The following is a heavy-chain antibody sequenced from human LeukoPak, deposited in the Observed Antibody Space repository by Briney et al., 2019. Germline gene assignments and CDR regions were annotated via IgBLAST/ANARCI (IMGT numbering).Heavy chain of an antibody. J-gene: IGHJ6*04. CDR3: ARDRDRDIIGDGMDV. CDR1: GFTFRNYA. V-gene: IGHV3-30*04. Sequence: GRSLRLSCAASGFTFRNYAMNWVRQAPGKGLEWVAVLSHDAKNKFCAGSVKGRFTISRDNSKNTLDLQMNSLRPEDTAVYHCARDRDRDIIGDGMDVWGNGTTVTVSS. D-gene: IGHD2-15*01. CDR2: LSHDAKNK.